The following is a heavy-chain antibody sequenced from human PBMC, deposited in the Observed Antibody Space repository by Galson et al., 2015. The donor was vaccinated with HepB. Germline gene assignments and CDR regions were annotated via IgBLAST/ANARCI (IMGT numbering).Heavy chain of an antibody. CDR1: GYTFSSYA. D-gene: IGHD4-17*01. CDR2: ISVDDDNT. J-gene: IGHJ4*02. CDR3: ARDTSYGDSSLCY. Sequence: SVKVSCKASGYTFSSYAINWVRHAPGQGLEWMGWISVDDDNTNYAQRLQDRLTMSTDTSTNTAYMELRSLRSDDTAVYYCARDTSYGDSSLCYWGQGTLVTVSS. V-gene: IGHV1-18*01.